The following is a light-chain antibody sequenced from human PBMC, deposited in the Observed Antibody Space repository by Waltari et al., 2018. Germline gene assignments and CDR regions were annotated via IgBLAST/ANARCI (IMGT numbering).Light chain of an antibody. CDR1: QSVSSN. CDR2: GAS. CDR3: QQYKNGPPVYT. J-gene: IGKJ2*01. Sequence: EIVMTQSPATLSVSPGERATLSCRASQSVSSNLAWSQQKPGPAPRPLIFGASTRATGSAAGGRGSGSGTECTRSISSMEAEDVAVYYCQQYKNGPPVYTVGHGTKLEIK. V-gene: IGKV3-15*01.